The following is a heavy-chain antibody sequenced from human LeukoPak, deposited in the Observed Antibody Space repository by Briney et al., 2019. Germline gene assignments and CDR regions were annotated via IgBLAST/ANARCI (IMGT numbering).Heavy chain of an antibody. D-gene: IGHD1-14*01. J-gene: IGHJ4*02. Sequence: GGSLRLSCAASGFTFDDYAMHWVRQAPGKGLEWVSGISWNSGSIGYADSVKGRFTISRDNAKNSLYLQMNSLRAEDTAVYYCARRTSGVYDYWGRGTLVTVSS. V-gene: IGHV3-9*01. CDR2: ISWNSGSI. CDR3: ARRTSGVYDY. CDR1: GFTFDDYA.